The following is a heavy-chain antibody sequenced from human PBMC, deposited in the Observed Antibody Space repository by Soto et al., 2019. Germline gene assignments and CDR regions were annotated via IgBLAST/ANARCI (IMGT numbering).Heavy chain of an antibody. V-gene: IGHV1-69*13. J-gene: IGHJ4*02. Sequence: WASVKVSCKASGGTFSSYAISWVRQAPGQGLEWMGGIIPIFGTANYAQKFQGRVTITADESTSTAYMELSSLRSEDTAVYYCARGSRMTTVTPFDYWGQGTMVTVYS. CDR2: IIPIFGTA. CDR3: ARGSRMTTVTPFDY. CDR1: GGTFSSYA. D-gene: IGHD4-17*01.